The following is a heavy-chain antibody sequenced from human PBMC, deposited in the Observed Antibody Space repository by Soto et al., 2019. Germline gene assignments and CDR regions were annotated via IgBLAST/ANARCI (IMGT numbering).Heavy chain of an antibody. V-gene: IGHV1-69*06. CDR2: IIPIFGTA. J-gene: IGHJ6*02. Sequence: QVQLVQSGAEVKKPGSSVKVSCKASGGTFSSYAISWVRQAPGQGLEWMGGIIPIFGTANYAQKFQGRVTITADKSTSTAYMELSSLRSEDTAVDYCARDQGRMTTVPVGMDVWGQGTTVTVSS. D-gene: IGHD4-4*01. CDR1: GGTFSSYA. CDR3: ARDQGRMTTVPVGMDV.